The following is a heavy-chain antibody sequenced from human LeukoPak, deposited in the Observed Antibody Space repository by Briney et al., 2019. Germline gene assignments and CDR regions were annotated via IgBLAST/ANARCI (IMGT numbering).Heavy chain of an antibody. CDR3: ARTGSGYESDWFDP. CDR1: GGSISSYY. Sequence: SETLSLTCTVSGGSISSYYWSWIRQPPGKGLEWIGYIYYSGSTNYNPSLKSRVTISVDTSKNQFSLKLSSVTAADTAVYYCARTGSGYESDWFDPWGQGTLVTVSS. CDR2: IYYSGST. J-gene: IGHJ5*02. V-gene: IGHV4-59*08. D-gene: IGHD5-12*01.